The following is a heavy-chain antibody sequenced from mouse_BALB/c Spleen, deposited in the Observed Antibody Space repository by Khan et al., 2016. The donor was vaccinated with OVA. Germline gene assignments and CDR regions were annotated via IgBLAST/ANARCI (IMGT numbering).Heavy chain of an antibody. CDR1: GYTFTYYV. Sequence: VQLQESGPELVKPGASVKMSCKASGYTFTYYVITWVKQRTGQGLEWIGEIYPGSDNAYYNERFKGKATPTADKSSNTTHMQLSSLTSEDSAVYFCARGDGYYVYFDYWGQGTTLTVSS. J-gene: IGHJ2*01. CDR3: ARGDGYYVYFDY. D-gene: IGHD2-3*01. V-gene: IGHV1-81*01. CDR2: IYPGSDNA.